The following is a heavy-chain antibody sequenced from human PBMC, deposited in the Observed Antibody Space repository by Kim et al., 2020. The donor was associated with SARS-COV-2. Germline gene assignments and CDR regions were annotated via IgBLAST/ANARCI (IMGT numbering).Heavy chain of an antibody. Sequence: ASVKVSCKASGYTFTTYAMNWVRQAPGQGLDWMGWINTNTGNPTYAQGFTGRFVFSLDTSVSTAYLQISSLKAEDTAVYYCARDHSGDPPYYYYYYMDVWGKGTTVTVSS. CDR3: ARDHSGDPPYYYYYYMDV. D-gene: IGHD5-12*01. CDR2: INTNTGNP. CDR1: GYTFTTYA. V-gene: IGHV7-4-1*02. J-gene: IGHJ6*03.